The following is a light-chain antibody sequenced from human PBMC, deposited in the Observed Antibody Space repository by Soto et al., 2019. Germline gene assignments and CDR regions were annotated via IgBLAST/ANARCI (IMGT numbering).Light chain of an antibody. CDR1: SNDIGGYNY. CDR2: EVN. V-gene: IGLV2-14*01. CDR3: SSYTSSSPYV. Sequence: QSALTQPASVSGSPGQSITFSCTGTSNDIGGYNYVSWFQHHPDKAPKLIIYEVNDRPSGVSNRFSGSKSGNTASLTISGLQAEDEADYYCSSYTSSSPYVFGTGTKLTVL. J-gene: IGLJ1*01.